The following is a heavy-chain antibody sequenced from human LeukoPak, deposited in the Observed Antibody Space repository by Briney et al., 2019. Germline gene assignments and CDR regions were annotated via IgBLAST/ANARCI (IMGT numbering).Heavy chain of an antibody. V-gene: IGHV3-23*01. CDR1: GFTFSSYA. CDR3: ATEVIDSSGYYPFDY. J-gene: IGHJ4*02. Sequence: PGGSLRLSCAASGFTFSSYAMSWVRQAPGKGLEWVSAISGSGGSTYYADSVKGRFTISRDNSKNTLYLQMNSLRAEDTAVYYCATEVIDSSGYYPFDYWGQGTLVTVSS. D-gene: IGHD3-22*01. CDR2: ISGSGGST.